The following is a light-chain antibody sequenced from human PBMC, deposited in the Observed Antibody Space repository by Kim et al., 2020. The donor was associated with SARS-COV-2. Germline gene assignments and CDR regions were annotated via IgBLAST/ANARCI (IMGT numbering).Light chain of an antibody. V-gene: IGLV1-51*01. CDR2: DNS. Sequence: GQKFTIACSGSSSNSGRNYVSWYQQLPGTAPKLRISDNSKRPSGIPDRFSGSKSGTSATLDITGLQTGDEADYYCGTWDNSLSAAVFGGGTQLTVL. J-gene: IGLJ3*02. CDR1: SSNSGRNY. CDR3: GTWDNSLSAAV.